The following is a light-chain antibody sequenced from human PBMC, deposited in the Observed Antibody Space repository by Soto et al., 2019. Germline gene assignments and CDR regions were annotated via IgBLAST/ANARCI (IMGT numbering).Light chain of an antibody. CDR1: QGISSY. CDR3: QQLNSYPPT. Sequence: DIQLTQSPSFLSASVGDRVTITCRASQGISSYLAWYQQKPGKAPKLLIYAASTLQSGVPSRFSGSRSGTEFTLTISSLQPEDFATYYCQQLNSYPPTCGGGTKVEIK. J-gene: IGKJ4*01. V-gene: IGKV1-9*01. CDR2: AAS.